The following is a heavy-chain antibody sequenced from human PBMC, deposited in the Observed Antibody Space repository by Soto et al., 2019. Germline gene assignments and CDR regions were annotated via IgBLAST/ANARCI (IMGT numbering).Heavy chain of an antibody. V-gene: IGHV3-23*01. J-gene: IGHJ4*02. Sequence: EVQLLESGGGLVQPGGSLRLSCSASGFTFTSYAMSWVRQAPGKGLEWVSGISGSGGDTKSADSVKGRFTISRDNFKNKLYLQMNSLRAEETAVYYCAKHDFWTLYNTGLDSWGQGTLVTVSS. CDR1: GFTFTSYA. D-gene: IGHD3-3*01. CDR3: AKHDFWTLYNTGLDS. CDR2: ISGSGGDT.